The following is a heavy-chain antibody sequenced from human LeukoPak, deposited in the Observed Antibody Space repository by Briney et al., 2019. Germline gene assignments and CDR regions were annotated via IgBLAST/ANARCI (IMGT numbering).Heavy chain of an antibody. CDR1: GFTVSSNY. D-gene: IGHD4-11*01. Sequence: PGGSLRLSCAASGFTVSSNYMSWVRQAPGKGLEWVAVISYDGSNKYYADSVKGRFTISRDNSKNTLYLQMNSLRAEDTAVYYCARSDSLTVTPFDYWGQGTLVTVSS. V-gene: IGHV3-30-3*01. CDR2: ISYDGSNK. CDR3: ARSDSLTVTPFDY. J-gene: IGHJ4*02.